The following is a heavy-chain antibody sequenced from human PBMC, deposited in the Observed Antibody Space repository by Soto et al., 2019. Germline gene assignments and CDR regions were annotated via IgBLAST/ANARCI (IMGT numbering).Heavy chain of an antibody. Sequence: EVQLLESGGGLVQPGGSLRLSCAASGFTFSSYAMSWVRQAPGKGLEWVSAISGSGGSNYYADTVKGRFTISRDNTKNTLYLQMNSLRTEDTAVYYCANLHLEHDAFDIWGQGTMVTVSS. V-gene: IGHV3-23*01. CDR1: GFTFSSYA. CDR2: ISGSGGSN. CDR3: ANLHLEHDAFDI. D-gene: IGHD3-3*01. J-gene: IGHJ3*02.